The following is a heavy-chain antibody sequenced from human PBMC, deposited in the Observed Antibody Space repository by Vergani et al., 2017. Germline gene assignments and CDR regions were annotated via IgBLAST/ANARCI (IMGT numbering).Heavy chain of an antibody. CDR3: ARKSCGTPGCQIGYFRE. CDR1: GFTSSYYG. J-gene: IGHJ1*01. CDR2: ISYDGTQK. Sequence: QVHLVESGGGVVQPGRSLRLSCVVSGFTSSYYGMHWVRQAPGKGLEWVAVISYDGTQKYYADSAKGRFTISRENSKGTHYLQMDSLRTEDTAVYYCARKSCGTPGCQIGYFREWGQGALVTVSS. V-gene: IGHV3-30*03. D-gene: IGHD1-26*01.